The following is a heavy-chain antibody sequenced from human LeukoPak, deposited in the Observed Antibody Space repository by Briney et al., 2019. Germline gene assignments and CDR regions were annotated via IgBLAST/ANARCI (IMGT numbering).Heavy chain of an antibody. V-gene: IGHV3-23*01. D-gene: IGHD2-15*01. J-gene: IGHJ3*02. CDR1: GFAFSSYT. Sequence: AEGSLRLSCAAAGFAFSSYTMVWVRQPPGKGLEWVASTSGSDGSIRYADPVKGRFTLSRDNSKNTMYLQMRSLRAADTAVYYCVKTLTVIVVATDAFDIWGQGTMVTVSS. CDR2: TSGSDGSI. CDR3: VKTLTVIVVATDAFDI.